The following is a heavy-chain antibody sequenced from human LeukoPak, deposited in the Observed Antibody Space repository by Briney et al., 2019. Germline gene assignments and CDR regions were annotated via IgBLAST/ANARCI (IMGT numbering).Heavy chain of an antibody. D-gene: IGHD6-19*01. CDR2: ISYDGSNK. J-gene: IGHJ4*02. CDR1: GFTFNNYA. V-gene: IGHV3-30-3*01. Sequence: GRSLRLSCAASGFTFNNYAMHWVRQAPGKGLEWVAVISYDGSNKYYADSVKGRFTISRDNSKNTLYLQMNSLRAEDTAVYYYASNEQWQLPFDYWGQGTLVTVSS. CDR3: ASNEQWQLPFDY.